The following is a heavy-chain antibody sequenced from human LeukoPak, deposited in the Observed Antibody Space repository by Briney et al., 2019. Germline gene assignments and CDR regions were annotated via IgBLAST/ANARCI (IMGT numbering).Heavy chain of an antibody. V-gene: IGHV1-2*02. CDR2: INPNSGGT. Sequence: EASVKVSCKASGYTFTGYYMHWARQAPGQGLEWMGWINPNSGGTNYAQKFQGRVTMTRDTSISTAYVELSRLRSDDTAVYYCARARGYSSSWYMWGLDYWGQGTLVTVSS. D-gene: IGHD6-13*01. CDR1: GYTFTGYY. CDR3: ARARGYSSSWYMWGLDY. J-gene: IGHJ4*02.